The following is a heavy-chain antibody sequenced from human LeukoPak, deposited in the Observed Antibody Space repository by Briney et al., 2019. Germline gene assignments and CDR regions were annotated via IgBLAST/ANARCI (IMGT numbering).Heavy chain of an antibody. D-gene: IGHD6-19*01. CDR1: GFTFSTYV. Sequence: PGGSLRLSCAASGFTFSTYVMHWVRLAPAKGLELVSVITYDGTDKYYSDSVKGRFTISRDNSTKTLYLLKNSLRAEDTAVYYCARGLSIGGWSESNWFDPWGQGTLVTVSS. J-gene: IGHJ5*02. CDR2: ITYDGTDK. CDR3: ARGLSIGGWSESNWFDP. V-gene: IGHV3-30*04.